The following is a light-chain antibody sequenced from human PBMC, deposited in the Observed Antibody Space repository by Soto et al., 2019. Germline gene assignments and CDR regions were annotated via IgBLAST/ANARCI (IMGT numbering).Light chain of an antibody. V-gene: IGLV2-8*01. J-gene: IGLJ1*01. CDR2: EVD. Sequence: QSVLTQPPSASGSPGQSVTISCTGASSDVGGYNFVSWYQQHPGKAPKLMIYEVDKRPSGVPDRFSGSKSGNTASLTVSGLQAADEADYYCISYAVTTSYVFGTGTKVTVL. CDR3: ISYAVTTSYV. CDR1: SSDVGGYNF.